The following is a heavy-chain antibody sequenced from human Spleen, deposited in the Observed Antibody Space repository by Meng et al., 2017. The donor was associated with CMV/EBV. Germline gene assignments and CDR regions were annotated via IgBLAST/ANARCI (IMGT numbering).Heavy chain of an antibody. J-gene: IGHJ4*02. D-gene: IGHD2-2*01. CDR2: ISWNSGSI. CDR3: AKARCSSTSCSLFDY. Sequence: LSLTCAASGFTFDDYAMHWVRQAPGKGLEWVSGISWNSGSIGYADSVKGRFTISRDNAKNSLYLQMNSLRAEDTALYYCAKARCSSTSCSLFDYWGQGTLVTVSS. V-gene: IGHV3-9*01. CDR1: GFTFDDYA.